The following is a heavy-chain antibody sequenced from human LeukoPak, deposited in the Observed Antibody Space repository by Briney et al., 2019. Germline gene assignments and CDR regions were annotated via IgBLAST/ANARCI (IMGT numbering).Heavy chain of an antibody. D-gene: IGHD5/OR15-5a*01. J-gene: IGHJ4*02. Sequence: GESLKISCKAAVYSFTNYRISWVRQMPGKGLEWMGNIDPSDSYTNYSPSFQGHVTISTDKSISTAYLQWSSLKASDTAMYYCARHQSGVYDLYYFDYWGQGTLVTVSS. CDR2: IDPSDSYT. CDR1: VYSFTNYR. V-gene: IGHV5-10-1*01. CDR3: ARHQSGVYDLYYFDY.